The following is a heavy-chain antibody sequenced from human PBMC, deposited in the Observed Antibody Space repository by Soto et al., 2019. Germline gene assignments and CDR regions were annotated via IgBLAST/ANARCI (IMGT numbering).Heavy chain of an antibody. D-gene: IGHD2-15*01. J-gene: IGHJ4*02. CDR1: GYTFTTSG. Sequence: QVQLVQSGGEVKKPGASVKVSCKASGYTFTTSGITWVRQAPGQGLEWMGWISTSTGNTNYAQKLQGRVTLTKDTSTRTAYMELRNLTSDDMAVYYCARSPRVIIAAKGTLDYWGQGTLVTVSS. CDR2: ISTSTGNT. V-gene: IGHV1-18*03. CDR3: ARSPRVIIAAKGTLDY.